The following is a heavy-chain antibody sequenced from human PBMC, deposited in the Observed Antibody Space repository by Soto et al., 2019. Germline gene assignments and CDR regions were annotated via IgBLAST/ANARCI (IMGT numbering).Heavy chain of an antibody. CDR1: GGSFSGYY. Sequence: SLTCAVYGGSFSGYYWSWIRQPPGKGLEWIGEINHSGSTNYNPSLKSRVTISVDTSKNQFSLKLSSVTAADTAVYYCARVVPRIAARPYLDYWGQGALVTVSS. CDR2: INHSGST. CDR3: ARVVPRIAARPYLDY. J-gene: IGHJ4*02. D-gene: IGHD6-6*01. V-gene: IGHV4-34*01.